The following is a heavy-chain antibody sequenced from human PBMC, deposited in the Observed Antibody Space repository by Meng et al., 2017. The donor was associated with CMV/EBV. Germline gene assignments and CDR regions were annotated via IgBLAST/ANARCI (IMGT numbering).Heavy chain of an antibody. CDR2: IIPIFGTA. Sequence: QVQRVQAGSEGKKPGAAVKVSCKSSGSTFTGYYMHWVRQAPGQGLEWMGGIIPIFGTANYAQKFQGRVTITADESTCTAYMELSSLRSEVTAVYYCARVCGGSCFDYWGQGTLVTVPS. CDR1: GSTFTGYY. CDR3: ARVCGGSCFDY. J-gene: IGHJ4*02. V-gene: IGHV1-69*01. D-gene: IGHD2-15*01.